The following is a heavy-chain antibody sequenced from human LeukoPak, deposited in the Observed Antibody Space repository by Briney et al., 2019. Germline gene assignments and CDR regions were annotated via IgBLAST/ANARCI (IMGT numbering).Heavy chain of an antibody. V-gene: IGHV4-59*01. CDR2: IYYSGST. CDR1: GGSISSYY. J-gene: IGHJ5*02. Sequence: SETLSLTCTVSGGSISSYYWSWIRQPPGKGPEWIGYIYYSGSTNYNPSLKSRVTISVDTSKNQFSLKLSSVTAADTAVYYCARLPRITIFGVVRGGPFDPWGQGTLVTVSS. D-gene: IGHD3-3*01. CDR3: ARLPRITIFGVVRGGPFDP.